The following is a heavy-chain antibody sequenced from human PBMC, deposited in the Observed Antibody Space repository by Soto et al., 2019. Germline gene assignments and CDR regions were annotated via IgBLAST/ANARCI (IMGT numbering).Heavy chain of an antibody. CDR2: NNAGNGNT. Sequence: QVPLVQSGAEVKKPGASVKVSCKASGYTLTSYAMHSVRQAPGQRLEWMGWNNAGNGNTKYSQKFQGRVTITRDTSASTAYLDLSRQRSEDTAGYYCASHYYYDSSGYLSDWGQVTLVTVSS. CDR3: ASHYYYDSSGYLSD. J-gene: IGHJ4*02. V-gene: IGHV1-3*01. CDR1: GYTLTSYA. D-gene: IGHD3-22*01.